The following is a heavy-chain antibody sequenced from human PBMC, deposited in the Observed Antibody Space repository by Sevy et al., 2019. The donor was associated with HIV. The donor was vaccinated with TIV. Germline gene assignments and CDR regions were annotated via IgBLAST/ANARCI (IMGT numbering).Heavy chain of an antibody. CDR1: GFTFSSNK. D-gene: IGHD2-21*01. V-gene: IGHV3-21*01. CDR2: ISGSTSYI. J-gene: IGHJ6*02. Sequence: GGSLRLSCAASGFTFSSNKLNWVRQAPGKGLEWVSSISGSTSYIYYADSVKGRFTISRDNAKNSLYLQMNSLIVEDTAVYYCARDVVSTMGYYYGMDVWGQGTTVTVSS. CDR3: ARDVVSTMGYYYGMDV.